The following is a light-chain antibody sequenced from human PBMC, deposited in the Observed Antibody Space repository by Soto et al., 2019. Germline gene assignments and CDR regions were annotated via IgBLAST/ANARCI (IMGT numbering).Light chain of an antibody. CDR1: SGSIASNY. J-gene: IGLJ3*02. V-gene: IGLV6-57*04. CDR3: QSYDSSNPWV. Sequence: NFMLTQPHSVSESPGKTVTISCTRSSGSIASNYVQWYQQRPGSAPTTVIYEDNQRPSGVPDRFSGSIDSSSNSASLTISGIKDEGGGDYYCQSYDSSNPWVFGGGTQLTVL. CDR2: EDN.